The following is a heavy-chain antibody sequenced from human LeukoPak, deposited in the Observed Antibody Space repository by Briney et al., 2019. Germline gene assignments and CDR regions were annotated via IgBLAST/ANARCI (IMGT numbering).Heavy chain of an antibody. CDR3: ARDHQLRAFDY. V-gene: IGHV4-34*01. J-gene: IGHJ4*02. Sequence: SETLSLTCAVYGGSFSGYYWSWIRQPPGKGLEWIGEINHSGSTNYNPSLKSRVTISVDTSKNQFSLKLSSVTAADTAVYYCARDHQLRAFDYWGQGTLVTVSS. CDR2: INHSGST. D-gene: IGHD4-23*01. CDR1: GGSFSGYY.